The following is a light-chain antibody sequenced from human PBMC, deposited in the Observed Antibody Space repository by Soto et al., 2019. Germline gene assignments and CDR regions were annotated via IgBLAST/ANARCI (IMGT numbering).Light chain of an antibody. V-gene: IGKV3-11*01. Sequence: EIVLTQSPATLSSFPGDRVTLSCRTSQAVTTRLAWYQHRPGQAPRLLIYLASNRAAGVPARFSGSGSGTDFTLTIRDVEPEDFAVYYCHQRQSWPRTFGQGTTVDI. J-gene: IGKJ1*01. CDR2: LAS. CDR3: HQRQSWPRT. CDR1: QAVTTR.